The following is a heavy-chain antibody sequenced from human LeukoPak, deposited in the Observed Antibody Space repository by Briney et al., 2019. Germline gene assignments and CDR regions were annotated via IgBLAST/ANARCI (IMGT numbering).Heavy chain of an antibody. CDR3: ARTDQWELRSIDY. V-gene: IGHV5-51*04. Sequence: GESLKISCKGSGYSFTSYWIGWVRQMPGKGLEWMGIIYPGDSDTRYSPSFQGQVTISADKPISTAYLQWSSLKASGTAMYYCARTDQWELRSIDYWGQGTLVTVSS. D-gene: IGHD1-26*01. CDR2: IYPGDSDT. J-gene: IGHJ4*02. CDR1: GYSFTSYW.